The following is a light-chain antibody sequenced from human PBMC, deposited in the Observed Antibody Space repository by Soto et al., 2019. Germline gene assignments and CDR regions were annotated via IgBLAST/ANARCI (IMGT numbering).Light chain of an antibody. J-gene: IGLJ1*01. CDR3: SSYGSTSTRYV. CDR2: EVS. Sequence: QSALTQPASVSGSPGQSITISCTGTSSDVGGYIYVSWYQQHPGKAPKLMIYEVSNRPSGVSNRFSGSKSANTASLTISGLQAEDEADYFCSSYGSTSTRYVFGTGTKVTVL. CDR1: SSDVGGYIY. V-gene: IGLV2-14*01.